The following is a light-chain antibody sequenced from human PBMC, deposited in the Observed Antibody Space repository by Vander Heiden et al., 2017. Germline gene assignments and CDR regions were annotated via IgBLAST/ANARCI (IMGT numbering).Light chain of an antibody. Sequence: DIQLTQSPSFLSASVGDRVTITCRASQGISSYLAWYKQKPGKAPKLLIYAASTLQSGVPSRFSGSGYGTEFTLTISSRQPEDFAPYYCQQLKSYPPITFGQGTLLEIK. CDR1: QGISSY. CDR3: QQLKSYPPIT. J-gene: IGKJ5*01. CDR2: AAS. V-gene: IGKV1-9*01.